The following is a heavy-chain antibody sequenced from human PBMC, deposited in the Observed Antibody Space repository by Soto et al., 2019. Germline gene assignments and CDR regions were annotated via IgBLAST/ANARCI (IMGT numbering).Heavy chain of an antibody. CDR2: IYYSEST. V-gene: IGHV4-39*01. D-gene: IGHD2-2*03. CDR3: ARLNGYCVSTGCHGYYGMDV. J-gene: IGHJ6*02. Sequence: SETLSLTCTVSGGSVSSGSYYWSWIRQPPGKGLEWIGIIYYSESTYYHPSLLSRVTISADTSMNEFSLRLSSVTAADTAVYYCARLNGYCVSTGCHGYYGMDVWGQGTTVTVSS. CDR1: GGSVSSGSYY.